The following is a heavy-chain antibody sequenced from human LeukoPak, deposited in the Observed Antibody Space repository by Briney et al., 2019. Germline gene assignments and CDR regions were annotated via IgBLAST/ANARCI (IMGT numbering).Heavy chain of an antibody. Sequence: ASVKVSCKASGYTFTSYDINWVRQATGQGLEWMGWMNPNSGNTGYAQKFQGRVTMTRNTSISTAYMELSSLRSEDTAVYYCARVNYRITMVRGVLVYGMDVWGQGTTVTVSS. D-gene: IGHD3-10*01. CDR2: MNPNSGNT. V-gene: IGHV1-8*01. CDR1: GYTFTSYD. CDR3: ARVNYRITMVRGVLVYGMDV. J-gene: IGHJ6*02.